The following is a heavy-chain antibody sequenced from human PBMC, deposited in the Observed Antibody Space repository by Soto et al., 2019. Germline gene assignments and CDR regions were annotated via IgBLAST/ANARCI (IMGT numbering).Heavy chain of an antibody. CDR1: GGSFSGYY. CDR2: INHSGST. D-gene: IGHD2-15*01. Sequence: PSETLSLTCAVYGGSFSGYYWSWIRQPPGKGLEWIGEINHSGSTDYNPSLKSRVTISVDTSKNQFSLKLSSVTAADTAVYYCARERRVVVAATLTNGMDVWGQGTTVTVSS. V-gene: IGHV4-34*01. CDR3: ARERRVVVAATLTNGMDV. J-gene: IGHJ6*02.